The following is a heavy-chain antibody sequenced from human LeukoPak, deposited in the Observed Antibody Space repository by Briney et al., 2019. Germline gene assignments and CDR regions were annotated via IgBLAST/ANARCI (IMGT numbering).Heavy chain of an antibody. CDR2: INPNSGGT. D-gene: IGHD6-19*01. CDR1: GYTFTDYY. CDR3: ASLPPRQWLGDY. Sequence: ASVKVSCKASGYTFTDYYMHWVRQAPGQGLEWMGWINPNSGGTNYAQKFQGRVTMTRDTSISTAYMELSRLRSDDTAVYYCASLPPRQWLGDYWGQGTLVTVSS. J-gene: IGHJ4*02. V-gene: IGHV1-2*02.